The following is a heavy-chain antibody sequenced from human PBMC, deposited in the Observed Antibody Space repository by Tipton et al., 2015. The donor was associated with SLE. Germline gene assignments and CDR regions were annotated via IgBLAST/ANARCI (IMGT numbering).Heavy chain of an antibody. Sequence: TLSLTCTVSGGSIGNTYWNWIRQSAGKGLEWIGRFYTDGSTSHKPSLESRLNPSLESRVTMSVDPSKNQFSLKLMSVTAADTAVYFCARIIGGHGDAFDIWGQGTMVSVSS. J-gene: IGHJ3*02. CDR3: ARIIGGHGDAFDI. D-gene: IGHD3-10*01. CDR1: GGSIGNTY. CDR2: FYTDGST. V-gene: IGHV4-4*07.